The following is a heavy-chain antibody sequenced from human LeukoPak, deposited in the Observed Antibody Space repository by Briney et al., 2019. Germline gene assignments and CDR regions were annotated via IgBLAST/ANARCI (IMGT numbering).Heavy chain of an antibody. CDR3: AKGSHGDYDYSRHYYYGMDV. D-gene: IGHD5-12*01. CDR1: KFIFRNCA. V-gene: IGHV3-23*05. J-gene: IGHJ6*02. Sequence: GGSLRLSCAASKFIFRNCAMTWVRQAPGKGLEWVSSITNSGRSTYYAESVKGRFTISRDNSKNTLSLQMNSLRAEDTAVYYCAKGSHGDYDYSRHYYYGMDVWGQGTTVAVSS. CDR2: ITNSGRST.